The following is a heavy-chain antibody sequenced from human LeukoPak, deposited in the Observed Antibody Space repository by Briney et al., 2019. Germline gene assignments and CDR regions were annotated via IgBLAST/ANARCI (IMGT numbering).Heavy chain of an antibody. CDR2: IIPIFGTA. Sequence: SVKVSCKASGGTFSSYAISWVRQAPGQGLEWMGGIIPIFGTANYAQKFQGRVTITADESTSTAYMELSSPRSEDTAVYYCARDPIRNYPLDDGFDPWGQGTLVTVSS. CDR1: GGTFSSYA. J-gene: IGHJ5*02. CDR3: ARDPIRNYPLDDGFDP. D-gene: IGHD4-11*01. V-gene: IGHV1-69*01.